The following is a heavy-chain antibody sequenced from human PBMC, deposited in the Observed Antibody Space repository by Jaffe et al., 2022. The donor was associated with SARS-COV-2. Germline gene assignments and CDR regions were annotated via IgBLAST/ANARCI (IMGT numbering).Heavy chain of an antibody. CDR1: GFTFGSYW. CDR3: ARSIDRTWEQLWPTDFDY. J-gene: IGHJ4*02. CDR2: MKQDGSEK. Sequence: EVQLAESGGGLVQPGGSLRLSCVTSGFTFGSYWMSWVRQAPGKGLEWVAYMKQDGSEKYNVDSVKGRFTISRDNAKKSLFLQMSSLRAEDTAVYYCARSIDRTWEQLWPTDFDYWGQGTLVTVSS. D-gene: IGHD6-6*01. V-gene: IGHV3-7*01.